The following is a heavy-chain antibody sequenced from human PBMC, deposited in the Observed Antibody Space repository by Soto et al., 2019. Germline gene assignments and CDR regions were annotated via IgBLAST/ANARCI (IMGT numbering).Heavy chain of an antibody. CDR1: GGSISSSSFH. J-gene: IGHJ5*02. Sequence: QLQLQESGPGLVKPSETLSLTCTVSGGSISSSSFHWGWIRQPPGKGLEWIGSIYYSGSTYYSPSLKSRVPISVDTYKNQFSLKLSSVTAADTAVYYCARRERAAGTHWWFDPWGQGTLVTVSS. D-gene: IGHD6-13*01. CDR2: IYYSGST. CDR3: ARRERAAGTHWWFDP. V-gene: IGHV4-39*01.